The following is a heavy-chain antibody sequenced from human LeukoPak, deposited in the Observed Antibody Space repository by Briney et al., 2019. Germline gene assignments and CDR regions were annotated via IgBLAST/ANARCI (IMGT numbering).Heavy chain of an antibody. CDR3: AKELAVAGTGDY. CDR2: ISYDGSNK. D-gene: IGHD6-19*01. CDR1: GFTCSSYG. J-gene: IGHJ4*02. V-gene: IGHV3-30*18. Sequence: GGSLRLSCAASGFTCSSYGMHWVRQAPGKGLEWVAVISYDGSNKYYADSVKGRFTISRDNSKNTLYLQMNSLRAEDTAVYYCAKELAVAGTGDYWGQGTLVTASS.